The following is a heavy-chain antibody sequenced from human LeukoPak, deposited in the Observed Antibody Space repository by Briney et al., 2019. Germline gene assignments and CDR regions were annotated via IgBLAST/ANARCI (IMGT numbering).Heavy chain of an antibody. CDR1: GGTFSSYA. J-gene: IGHJ4*02. D-gene: IGHD3-22*01. V-gene: IGHV1-69*04. CDR2: IIPILGIA. CDR3: ARLVTMIVGRFDY. Sequence: SVKVSCTASGGTFSSYAISWVRQAPGQGLEWMGRIIPILGIANYAQKFQGRVTITADKSTSTAYMELSRLRSDDTAVYYCARLVTMIVGRFDYWGQGTLVTVSS.